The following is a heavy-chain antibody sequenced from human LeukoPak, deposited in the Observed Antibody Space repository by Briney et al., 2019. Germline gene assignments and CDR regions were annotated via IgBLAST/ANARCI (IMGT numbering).Heavy chain of an antibody. V-gene: IGHV4-31*03. CDR1: GDSFTSGGYF. D-gene: IGHD2-21*02. CDR3: ARDVVVTSSLDAFDI. CDR2: ISNSGTT. Sequence: PSQTLSLTCTVSGDSFTSGGYFWTWLRPHPGKGLEGVGYISNSGTTSYNPSLKSRVSISVDSSNNQFALSLSSVTAADTAVYYCARDVVVTSSLDAFDIWGQGTMVAVSS. J-gene: IGHJ3*02.